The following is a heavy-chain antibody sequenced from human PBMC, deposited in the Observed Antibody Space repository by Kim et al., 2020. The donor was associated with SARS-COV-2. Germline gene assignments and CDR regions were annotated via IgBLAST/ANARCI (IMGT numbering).Heavy chain of an antibody. V-gene: IGHV1-69*13. CDR3: ARGIVVVPAAREPTPSRGDGWGYYGMDV. D-gene: IGHD2-2*01. CDR2: IIPIFGTA. Sequence: SVKVSCKASGGTFSSYAISWVRQAPGQGLEWMGGIIPIFGTANYAQKFQGRVTITADESTSTAYMELSSLRSEDTAVYYCARGIVVVPAAREPTPSRGDGWGYYGMDVWGQGTTVTVSS. CDR1: GGTFSSYA. J-gene: IGHJ6*02.